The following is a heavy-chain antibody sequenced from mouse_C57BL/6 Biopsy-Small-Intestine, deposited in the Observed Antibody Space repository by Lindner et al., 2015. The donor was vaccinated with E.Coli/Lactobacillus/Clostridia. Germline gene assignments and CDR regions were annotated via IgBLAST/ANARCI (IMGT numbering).Heavy chain of an antibody. Sequence: SVKVSCKASGYTFIRYLIYWVRQTPGQGLEWMGIINPSGGSTSYAQNFQGRVTMTRDTSTSTVFMELSSLRSEDTAVYYCATFDDSGLATWGQGTLVTVSS. CDR2: INPSGGST. J-gene: IGHJ4*01. CDR1: GYTFIRYL. V-gene: IGHV1S61*01. D-gene: IGHD1-3*01. CDR3: ATFDDSGLAT.